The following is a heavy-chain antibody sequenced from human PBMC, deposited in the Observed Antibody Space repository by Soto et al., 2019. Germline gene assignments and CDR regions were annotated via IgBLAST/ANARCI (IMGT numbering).Heavy chain of an antibody. J-gene: IGHJ4*02. CDR1: GGSLSGGGTS. CDR3: GRSRGRFTYFQFVQ. D-gene: IGHD3-22*01. Sequence: PSETLSLTCTVSGGSLSGGGTSWSWVRKPPGKGLEWIGYIFYSGNTFYNPSLKSRVTVSIDKSNNQFSLKLSSVTAADTAMYYCGRSRGRFTYFQFVQWGQAALVTLSS. V-gene: IGHV4-30-2*01. CDR2: IFYSGNT.